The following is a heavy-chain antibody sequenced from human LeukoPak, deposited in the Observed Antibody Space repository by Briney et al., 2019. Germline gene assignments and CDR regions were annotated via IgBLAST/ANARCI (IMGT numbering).Heavy chain of an antibody. CDR2: VDPADGEA. CDR3: AREDIVVVPPAIRGGAFDY. Sequence: ASVKVSCKASGYTFTDYYMHWVQQAPGKGLEWMGRVDPADGEAAYAEKFQGRVTITADPSRATAYMELASLRSDDTAIYYCAREDIVVVPPAIRGGAFDYWGQGTLVTVSS. CDR1: GYTFTDYY. J-gene: IGHJ4*02. D-gene: IGHD2-2*02. V-gene: IGHV1-69-2*01.